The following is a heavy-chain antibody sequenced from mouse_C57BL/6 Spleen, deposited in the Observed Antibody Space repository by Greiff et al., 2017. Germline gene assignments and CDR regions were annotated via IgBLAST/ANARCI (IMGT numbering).Heavy chain of an antibody. D-gene: IGHD3-2*02. CDR1: GYAFSSSW. Sequence: QVQLQQSGPELVKPGASVKISCKASGYAFSSSWMNWVKQRPGKGLEWIGRIYPGVGDTNYNGKFKGKTTLTADKSSSTAYMHLSSLTSEDSAVYVCAKPSSGSWFAYWGHGTLVAVSA. CDR2: IYPGVGDT. J-gene: IGHJ3*01. CDR3: AKPSSGSWFAY. V-gene: IGHV1-82*01.